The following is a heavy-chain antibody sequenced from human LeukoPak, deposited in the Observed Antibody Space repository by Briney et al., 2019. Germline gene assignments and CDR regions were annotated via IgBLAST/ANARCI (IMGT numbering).Heavy chain of an antibody. CDR1: GGSISSSSYY. J-gene: IGHJ4*02. CDR2: IYYSGST. V-gene: IGHV4-39*07. D-gene: IGHD5/OR15-5a*01. Sequence: PSETLSLTCTVSGGSISSSSYYWGWIRQPPGKGLEWIGSIYYSGSTYYNPSLKSRVTISVDTSKNQFSLKLSSVTAADTAVYYCARIVSDDYFDYWGQGTLVNVSS. CDR3: ARIVSDDYFDY.